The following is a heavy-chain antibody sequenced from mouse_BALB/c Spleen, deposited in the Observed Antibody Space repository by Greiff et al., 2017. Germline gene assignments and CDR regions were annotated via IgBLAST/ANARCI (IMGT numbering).Heavy chain of an antibody. CDR3: ARAPYYYGYYMDY. D-gene: IGHD1-1*01. V-gene: IGHV7-1*02. J-gene: IGHJ2*01. CDR1: GFTFSDFY. CDR2: SRNKANDYTT. Sequence: EVQVVESGGGLVQPGGSLRLSCATSGFTFSDFYMAWVRQSPGKRLEWIAASRNKANDYTTEYSASVKGRFIVSRDTSQSILYLQMNALRAEDTAIYFCARAPYYYGYYMDYWGQGTTLTVSS.